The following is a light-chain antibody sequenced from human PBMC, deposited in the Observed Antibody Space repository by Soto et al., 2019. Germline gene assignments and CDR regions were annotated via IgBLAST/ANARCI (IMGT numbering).Light chain of an antibody. J-gene: IGLJ1*01. CDR2: DVS. CDR1: SSDVGGYNY. V-gene: IGLV2-14*03. CDR3: SSYTTSNTRQIV. Sequence: QPVLTQPASVSGSPGQSITISCTGTSSDVGGYNYVSWYQHHPGKAPKLIIFDVSNRPSGVSNPFSGSKSGNTASLTISALQPEDEADYYCSSYTTSNTRQIVFGTGTKVTVL.